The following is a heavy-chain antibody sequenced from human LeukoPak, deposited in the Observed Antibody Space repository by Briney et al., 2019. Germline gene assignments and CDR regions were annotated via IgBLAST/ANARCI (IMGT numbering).Heavy chain of an antibody. V-gene: IGHV1-69*06. Sequence: ASVKVSCKASGGAFNSYAISWVRQAPGQGLEWMGGIIPMSDTANYPQKFRGRLTITADIPTSTVYMELSSLRSEDTAVYYCARGSTKWLVLYYYYMDVWGKGTTVTISS. CDR2: IIPMSDTA. J-gene: IGHJ6*03. D-gene: IGHD6-19*01. CDR3: ARGSTKWLVLYYYYMDV. CDR1: GGAFNSYA.